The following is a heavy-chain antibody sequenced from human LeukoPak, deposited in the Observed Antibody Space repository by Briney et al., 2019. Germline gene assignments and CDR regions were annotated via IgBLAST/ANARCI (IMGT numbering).Heavy chain of an antibody. J-gene: IGHJ4*02. V-gene: IGHV3-66*01. Sequence: GGSLRLSCAASGFTVSSNYMSWVRQAPGKGLEWVSVIYSGGSTYYADSVKGRFTISGDNSKNTLYLQMNSLRAEDTAVYYCARDSGSGSYVDYWGQGTLVTVSS. CDR1: GFTVSSNY. CDR2: IYSGGST. CDR3: ARDSGSGSYVDY. D-gene: IGHD3-10*01.